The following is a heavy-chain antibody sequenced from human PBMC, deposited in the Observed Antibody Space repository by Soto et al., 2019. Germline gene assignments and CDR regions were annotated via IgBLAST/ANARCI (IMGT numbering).Heavy chain of an antibody. J-gene: IGHJ4*02. Sequence: ASVKVSCKTSGYVFTGYYLHWVRQAPGQGLEWMGWINCRSGGTTYTQKFQGRVTLTMDTSTSTAYMELSSLISDDTALYYCMRGASARDSSGYPYYFDPWGQGTLATVSS. CDR2: INCRSGGT. CDR3: MRGASARDSSGYPYYFDP. D-gene: IGHD3-22*01. V-gene: IGHV1-2*02. CDR1: GYVFTGYY.